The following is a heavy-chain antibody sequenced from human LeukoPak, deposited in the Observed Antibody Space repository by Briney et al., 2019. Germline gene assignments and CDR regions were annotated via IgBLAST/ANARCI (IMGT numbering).Heavy chain of an antibody. CDR1: GFTFSSYS. Sequence: PGGSLRLSCAASGFTFSSYSMNWVRQAPGKGLEWVSYISSSSSTIYYADSVKGRFTISRDNAKNSLYLQMNSLRAEDTAVYYCARDSSSGYYFRVYFDYWGQGTLVTVS. CDR3: ARDSSSGYYFRVYFDY. D-gene: IGHD3-22*01. J-gene: IGHJ4*02. CDR2: ISSSSSTI. V-gene: IGHV3-48*01.